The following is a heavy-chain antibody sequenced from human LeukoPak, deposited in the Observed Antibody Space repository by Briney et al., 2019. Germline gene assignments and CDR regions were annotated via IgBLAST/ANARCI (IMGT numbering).Heavy chain of an antibody. CDR2: IYYSGST. V-gene: IGHV4-31*03. Sequence: SQTLSLTCTVSGGSISSGGYYWSWIRQHPGKGLEWIGYIYYSGSTYYNPSLKSRVTISVDTSKNQFSLKLSSVTAADTAVYYCASLRKYSSSWYNSDAFDIWGQGTMVTVSS. D-gene: IGHD6-13*01. CDR3: ASLRKYSSSWYNSDAFDI. J-gene: IGHJ3*02. CDR1: GGSISSGGYY.